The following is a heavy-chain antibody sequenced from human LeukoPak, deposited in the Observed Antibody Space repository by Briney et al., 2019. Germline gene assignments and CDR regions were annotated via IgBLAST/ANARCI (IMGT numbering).Heavy chain of an antibody. CDR1: GDSIGSDPYY. D-gene: IGHD3-22*01. CDR3: ARALRRITMITDAFDI. CDR2: VYYSGST. V-gene: IGHV4-39*07. Sequence: PSETLSLTCTVSGDSIGSDPYYWGWIRQPPGKGLEWIGSVYYSGSTYYNPSLKSRVTISLATSKNQFSLKLSSVTAADTAVYYCARALRRITMITDAFDIWGQGTMVTVSS. J-gene: IGHJ3*02.